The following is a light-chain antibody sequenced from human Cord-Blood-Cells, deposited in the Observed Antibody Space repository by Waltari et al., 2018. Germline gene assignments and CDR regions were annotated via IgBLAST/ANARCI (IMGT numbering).Light chain of an antibody. CDR3: QQYNNWPLT. CDR2: GPS. V-gene: IGKV3-15*01. J-gene: IGKJ4*01. CDR1: QSVSSN. Sequence: EIVMTQSPATLSVSPGERATLSCRASQSVSSNLAWYQQKPGQAPRLLIYGPSTRATGIPARFRGIGSGTEFTLTISSLQSEDFAVYYCQQYNNWPLTFGGGTKVEIK.